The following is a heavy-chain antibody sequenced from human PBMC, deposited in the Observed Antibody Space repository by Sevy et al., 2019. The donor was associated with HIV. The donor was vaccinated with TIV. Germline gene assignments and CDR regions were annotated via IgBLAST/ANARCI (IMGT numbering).Heavy chain of an antibody. CDR1: GFTVSSNY. CDR3: ARDLEGGTANYYYYYMDV. V-gene: IGHV3-53*01. D-gene: IGHD1-1*01. CDR2: IYSGGST. Sequence: GGSLRLSCAASGFTVSSNYMSWVRQAPGKGLEWVSVIYSGGSTYYADSVKGRFTISRDNSKNTLYLQMNSLRAEDTAVYYCARDLEGGTANYYYYYMDVWGKWTTVTVSS. J-gene: IGHJ6*03.